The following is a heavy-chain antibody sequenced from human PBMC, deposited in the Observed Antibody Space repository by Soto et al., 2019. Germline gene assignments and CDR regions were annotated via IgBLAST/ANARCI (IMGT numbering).Heavy chain of an antibody. J-gene: IGHJ4*02. CDR3: ARADSDQSFDY. D-gene: IGHD2-2*01. V-gene: IGHV1-46*01. Sequence: ASVKVSCKASGFTFSNYYMHWVRQAPEQGLEWMGLISPTANYTRYAQTFQGRFTITRDTSTSTVYMDLSSLTSEDTAVYYCARADSDQSFDYWGQGTRVTVSS. CDR2: ISPTANYT. CDR1: GFTFSNYY.